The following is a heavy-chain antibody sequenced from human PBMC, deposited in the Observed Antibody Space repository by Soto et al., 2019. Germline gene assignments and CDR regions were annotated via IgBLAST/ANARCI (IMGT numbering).Heavy chain of an antibody. CDR3: ARGLGLDAFDI. Sequence: QVQLVESGGGVVQPGRALRLSCAASGFSFSSYGMHWVRQAPGKGLEWVAVIWYDGSNKYYADSVKGRFTITRDNSKNRLYLQTHSLRAEDTAVYYCARGLGLDAFDIWGQGTKVTVSS. CDR1: GFSFSSYG. CDR2: IWYDGSNK. V-gene: IGHV3-33*01. D-gene: IGHD7-27*01. J-gene: IGHJ3*02.